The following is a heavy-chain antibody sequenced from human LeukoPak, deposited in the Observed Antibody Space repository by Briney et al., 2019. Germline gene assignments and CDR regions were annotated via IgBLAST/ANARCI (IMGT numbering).Heavy chain of an antibody. CDR2: MNPSGGNT. CDR1: GYTFTSYD. CDR3: ARGCSGGSCNGMDV. D-gene: IGHD2-15*01. J-gene: IGHJ6*02. V-gene: IGHV1-8*01. Sequence: ASVRVSCKASGYTFTSYDINWVRQATGLGLEWMGWMNPSGGNTGYAQKFLGRVTMTRDTSIRTAYVELSNLRSEDTAVYYCARGCSGGSCNGMDVWGQGTTVTVSS.